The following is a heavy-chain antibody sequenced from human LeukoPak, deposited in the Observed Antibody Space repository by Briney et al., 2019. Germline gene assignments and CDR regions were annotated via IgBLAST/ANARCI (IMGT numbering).Heavy chain of an antibody. CDR3: AKDRGFDY. V-gene: IGHV3-30*18. CDR1: GFTFSSYG. J-gene: IGHJ4*02. CDR2: ISYDGSNK. Sequence: GGSLRLSCAASGFTFSSYGMHWVRQAPGKGLEWVAVISYDGSNKYYADSVKGRFTISRDNSKNTLYLQMNCLRAEDTAVYYCAKDRGFDYWGQGTLVTVSS.